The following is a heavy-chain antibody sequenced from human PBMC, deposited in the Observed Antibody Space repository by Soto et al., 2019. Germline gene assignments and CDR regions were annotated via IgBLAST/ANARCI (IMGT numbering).Heavy chain of an antibody. CDR2: IIPIFGTA. CDR3: ARGGCGGDCYSSQYFDY. J-gene: IGHJ4*02. D-gene: IGHD2-21*02. Sequence: QVPLVQSGAEVKKPGSSVKVSCKASGGTFSSYAISWVRQAPGQGLEWMGGIIPIFGTANYAQKFQGRVTITADESTSTAYMELSSLRSEDTAVYYCARGGCGGDCYSSQYFDYWGQGTLVTVSS. CDR1: GGTFSSYA. V-gene: IGHV1-69*01.